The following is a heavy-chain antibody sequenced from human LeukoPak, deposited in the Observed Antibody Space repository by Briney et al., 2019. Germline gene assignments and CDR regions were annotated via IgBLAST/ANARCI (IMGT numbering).Heavy chain of an antibody. CDR1: GFTFSSNA. V-gene: IGHV3-23*01. D-gene: IGHD6-19*01. Sequence: PGGSLRLSCAGSGFTFSSNAMSWVRQAPGKGLEWVSAISGGGGSTYYADSVKGRFTISRDDSKNTLYVQMNSLRAEDTAVYYCAKGLGSGWYLFEYRGQGTLVTVSS. CDR2: ISGGGGST. J-gene: IGHJ4*02. CDR3: AKGLGSGWYLFEY.